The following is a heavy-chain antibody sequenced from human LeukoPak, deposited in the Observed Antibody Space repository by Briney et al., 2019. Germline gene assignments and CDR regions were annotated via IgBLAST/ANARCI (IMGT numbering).Heavy chain of an antibody. CDR2: ISAYNGNT. V-gene: IGHV1-18*01. Sequence: GASVKVSCKASGYTFTSYGISWVRQAPGQGLEWMGWISAYNGNTNYAQKLQGRVTMTTATSTSTVYMELRSLRYDDTAVYYCARSPVGFRDEWGLLPNNTDYWGQGTLVTVSS. D-gene: IGHD1-26*01. J-gene: IGHJ4*02. CDR1: GYTFTSYG. CDR3: ARSPVGFRDEWGLLPNNTDY.